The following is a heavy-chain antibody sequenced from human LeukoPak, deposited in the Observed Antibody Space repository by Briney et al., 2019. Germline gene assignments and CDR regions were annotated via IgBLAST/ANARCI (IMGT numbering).Heavy chain of an antibody. Sequence: GASVKVSCKASGYTFTGYYMHWVRQAPGQGLEWMGWINPNSGGTNYAPKFQGRVTMTRDTSISTAYMELSRLRSDDTAVYYCARPLWFGESYFDYWGQGTLVTVSS. CDR2: INPNSGGT. D-gene: IGHD3-10*01. CDR3: ARPLWFGESYFDY. J-gene: IGHJ4*02. V-gene: IGHV1-2*02. CDR1: GYTFTGYY.